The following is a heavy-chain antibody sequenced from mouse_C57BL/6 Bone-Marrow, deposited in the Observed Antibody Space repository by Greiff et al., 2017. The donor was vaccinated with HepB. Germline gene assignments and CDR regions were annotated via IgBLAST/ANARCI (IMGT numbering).Heavy chain of an antibody. CDR1: GFTFSSYG. CDR3: ARQKCTTVVADAMDY. Sequence: EVMLVESGGDLVKPGGSLKLSCAASGFTFSSYGMSWVRQTPDKRLEWVATISSGGSYTYYPDSVKGRFTISRDNAKNTLYLQMSSLKSEDTAMYYCARQKCTTVVADAMDYWGQGTSVTVSS. V-gene: IGHV5-6*01. J-gene: IGHJ4*01. D-gene: IGHD1-1*01. CDR2: ISSGGSYT.